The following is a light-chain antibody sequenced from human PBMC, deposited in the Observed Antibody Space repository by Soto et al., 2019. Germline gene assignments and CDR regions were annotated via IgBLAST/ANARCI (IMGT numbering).Light chain of an antibody. CDR1: ESISRH. V-gene: IGKV1-39*01. Sequence: DIQMSQSPSSLSASVRDRVTITCRAAESISRHLNWYQQKPGRAPDLLIYAASTLQNGVPSRFTGSGSGTEFTLTITGLQLEDFATYYCQQDYSTLATFGQGTRLEIK. CDR3: QQDYSTLAT. J-gene: IGKJ5*01. CDR2: AAS.